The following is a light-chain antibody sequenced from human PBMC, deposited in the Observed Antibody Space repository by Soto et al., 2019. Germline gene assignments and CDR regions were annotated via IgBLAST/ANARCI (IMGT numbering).Light chain of an antibody. V-gene: IGKV1-39*01. CDR3: QQSYSLPT. Sequence: DIQMTQSPSSLSASIGDRVTITCRASQSISVYLNWYQQKPGKAPKSLTYAASSLHSGVPSRFSGSGSGTDFALTISSLQAEDFGTYYCQQSYSLPTFGQGTKLEIK. CDR1: QSISVY. J-gene: IGKJ2*01. CDR2: AAS.